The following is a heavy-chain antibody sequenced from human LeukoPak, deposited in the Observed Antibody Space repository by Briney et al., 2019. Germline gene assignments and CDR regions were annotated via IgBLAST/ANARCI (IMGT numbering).Heavy chain of an antibody. CDR3: ARDGLRIAGGDY. CDR1: GFTFDDYG. V-gene: IGHV3-20*01. CDR2: INWNGGST. J-gene: IGHJ4*02. D-gene: IGHD6-13*01. Sequence: GGSLRLSCAASGFTFDDYGMSWVRQAPGKGLEWVSGINWNGGSTGYADSVKGRFTISRDNAKNSLYLQMNSLRAEDTALYHCARDGLRIAGGDYWGQGTLVTVSS.